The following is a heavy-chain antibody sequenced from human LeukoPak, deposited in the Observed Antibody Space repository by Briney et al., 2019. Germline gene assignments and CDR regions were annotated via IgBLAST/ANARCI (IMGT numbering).Heavy chain of an antibody. CDR2: IYYSGST. Sequence: SETLSLTCTVSGGSISSSSYYWGWIRQPPGKGLEWIGSIYYSGSTYYNPSLKSRVTISVDTSKSQFSLKLSSVTAADTAVYYCARGLADRWRLPLAAFDIWGQGTMVTVSS. V-gene: IGHV4-39*01. CDR3: ARGLADRWRLPLAAFDI. CDR1: GGSISSSSYY. J-gene: IGHJ3*02. D-gene: IGHD2-21*01.